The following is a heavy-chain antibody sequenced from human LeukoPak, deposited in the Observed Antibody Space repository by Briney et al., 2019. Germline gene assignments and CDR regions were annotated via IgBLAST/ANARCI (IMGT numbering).Heavy chain of an antibody. J-gene: IGHJ5*02. CDR2: INHSGST. D-gene: IGHD6-19*01. V-gene: IGHV4-34*01. CDR3: ARGYTMCYSSGCPPLNWFDP. Sequence: PSETLSLTCAVYGGSFSGYYWSWLRQPPGKGLEWIGEINHSGSTNYNPSLKSRVTISVDTSKNQFSLKLSSVTAADTAVYYCARGYTMCYSSGCPPLNWFDPWGQGTLVTVSS. CDR1: GGSFSGYY.